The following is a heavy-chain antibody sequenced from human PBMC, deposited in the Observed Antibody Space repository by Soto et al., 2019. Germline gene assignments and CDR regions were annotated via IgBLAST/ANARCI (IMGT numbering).Heavy chain of an antibody. Sequence: EAQLVESGGGLVQPGGSLRLSCAVSGFTFSDHYMDWVRQAPGKGLEWVGRIRNRANSYTTEYAASVKGRFTISRVXXKHSLYLQMNSLKTEDTAMYYCGRRGTSGSVGLDYWGQGTLVTVSS. V-gene: IGHV3-72*01. CDR2: IRNRANSYTT. CDR1: GFTFSDHY. CDR3: GRRGTSGSVGLDY. D-gene: IGHD1-26*01. J-gene: IGHJ4*02.